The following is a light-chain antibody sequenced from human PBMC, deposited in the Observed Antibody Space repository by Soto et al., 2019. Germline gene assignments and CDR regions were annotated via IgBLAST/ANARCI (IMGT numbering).Light chain of an antibody. CDR3: QLYGISPH. CDR1: QSVSSTF. CDR2: ASS. Sequence: EIVLTQSPATLSLSPGEGATLSCMASQSVSSTFLAWYQHKPGQAPRLLIYASSNRATGIPDRLSGSASGTDFTLTINRPEPEDFAVYYCQLYGISPHFGQGTRLEIK. V-gene: IGKV3-20*01. J-gene: IGKJ5*01.